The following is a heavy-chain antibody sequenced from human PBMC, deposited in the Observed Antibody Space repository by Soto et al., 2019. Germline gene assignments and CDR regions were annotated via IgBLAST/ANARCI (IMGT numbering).Heavy chain of an antibody. CDR1: GGSISSGDYY. CDR3: ARATDSSGYYYYYGMDV. Sequence: PSETLSLTCTVSGGSISSGDYYWSWIRQPPGKGLEWIGYIYYSGSTYYNPSLKSRVTISVDTSKNQFSLKLSSVTAADTAVYYCARATDSSGYYYYYGMDVWGQGTTVTAP. CDR2: IYYSGST. J-gene: IGHJ6*02. D-gene: IGHD3-22*01. V-gene: IGHV4-30-4*01.